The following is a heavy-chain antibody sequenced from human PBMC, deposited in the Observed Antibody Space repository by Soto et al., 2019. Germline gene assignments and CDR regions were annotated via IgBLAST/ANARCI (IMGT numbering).Heavy chain of an antibody. J-gene: IGHJ6*02. CDR3: VRGGGWVMDV. CDR2: IYPGDSDT. D-gene: IGHD2-15*01. V-gene: IGHV5-51*01. CDR1: GYSFTSYW. Sequence: PGESLKISCRGSGYSFTSYWIGWVRQMPGKGLEWMGIIYPGDSDTRYSPSFQGQVTISADKSISTAYLQWSSLRGEDTAVYWCVRGGGWVMDVWGQGTTVTVSS.